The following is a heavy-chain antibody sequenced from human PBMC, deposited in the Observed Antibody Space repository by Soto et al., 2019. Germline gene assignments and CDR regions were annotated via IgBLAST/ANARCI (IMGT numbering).Heavy chain of an antibody. CDR2: IWYDGSNK. V-gene: IGHV3-33*01. CDR3: ARDVYYYGSGTYSKGVYYYGMDV. J-gene: IGHJ6*02. D-gene: IGHD3-10*01. CDR1: GFTFSSYG. Sequence: QVQLVESGGGVVQPGRSLRLSCAASGFTFSSYGMHWVRQAPGKGLEWVAVIWYDGSNKYYEDSVKGRITISRDNSKNAXGLILXXLRAEDTAVYYCARDVYYYGSGTYSKGVYYYGMDVWGQGTTVTVFS.